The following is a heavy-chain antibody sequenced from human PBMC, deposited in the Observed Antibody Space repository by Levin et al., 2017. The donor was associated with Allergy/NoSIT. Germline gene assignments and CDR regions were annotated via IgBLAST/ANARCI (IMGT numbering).Heavy chain of an antibody. D-gene: IGHD5-24*01. CDR3: AKDRERDRYYYYYMDV. CDR1: GFTFSSYA. V-gene: IGHV3-23*01. J-gene: IGHJ6*03. CDR2: ISGSGGST. Sequence: GGSLRLSCAASGFTFSSYAMSWVHQARGKGLEWVSAISGSGGSTYYADSVKGRFTISRDNSKNTLYLQMNSLRAEDTAVYYCAKDRERDRYYYYYMDVWGKGTTVTVSS.